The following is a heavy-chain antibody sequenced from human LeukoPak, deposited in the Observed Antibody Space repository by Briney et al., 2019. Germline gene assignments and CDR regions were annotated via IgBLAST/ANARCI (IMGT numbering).Heavy chain of an antibody. CDR3: ARDGGYGDYPGAFDI. D-gene: IGHD4-17*01. CDR2: ISYDGSNK. V-gene: IGHV3-30*03. CDR1: GFTFSSYG. Sequence: GGSLRLSCAASGFTFSSYGMHWVRQAPGKGLEWVAVISYDGSNKYYADSVKGRFTISRDNSKNTLYLQMNSLRAEDTAVYYCARDGGYGDYPGAFDIWGQGTMVTVSS. J-gene: IGHJ3*02.